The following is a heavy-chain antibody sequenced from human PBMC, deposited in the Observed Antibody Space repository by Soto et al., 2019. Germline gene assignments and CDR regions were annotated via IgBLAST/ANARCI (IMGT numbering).Heavy chain of an antibody. Sequence: PGGSLRLSCAASGFTFSSYSMNWVRQAPGKGLEWVSSISSSSSYIYYADSVKGRFTISRDNAKNSLYLQMNSLRAEDTAVYYCARGIVVVPAADNYYYYGMDVWGQGTTVTVS. J-gene: IGHJ6*02. D-gene: IGHD2-2*01. CDR1: GFTFSSYS. V-gene: IGHV3-21*01. CDR3: ARGIVVVPAADNYYYYGMDV. CDR2: ISSSSSYI.